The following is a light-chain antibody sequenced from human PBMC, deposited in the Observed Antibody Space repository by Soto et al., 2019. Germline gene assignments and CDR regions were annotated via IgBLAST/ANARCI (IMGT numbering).Light chain of an antibody. V-gene: IGKV3-20*01. CDR1: QTMSSSY. Sequence: EIVLTQSPGTLSLSPGDRAILSCKASQTMSSSYVGWYQQKPGQAPRLVIYDTATRATGVPDRFSGSGSGTDFTLTINGLESADFAVYYCQHYGHPAGTFGQGTKVE. CDR3: QHYGHPAGT. CDR2: DTA. J-gene: IGKJ1*01.